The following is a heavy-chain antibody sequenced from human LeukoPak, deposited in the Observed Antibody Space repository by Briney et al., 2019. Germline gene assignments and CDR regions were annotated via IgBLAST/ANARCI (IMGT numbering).Heavy chain of an antibody. J-gene: IGHJ6*04. D-gene: IGHD3-10*02. Sequence: GGSLRLSFAASGFTFSSYAMSWGRPAPGKGVEWVSSISSSGSTIYYADSVKGRFTISRDNAKNSLYLQMNSLRAEDTAVYYCAELGITMIGGVWGKGTTVTISS. V-gene: IGHV3-48*03. CDR1: GFTFSSYA. CDR2: ISSSGSTI. CDR3: AELGITMIGGV.